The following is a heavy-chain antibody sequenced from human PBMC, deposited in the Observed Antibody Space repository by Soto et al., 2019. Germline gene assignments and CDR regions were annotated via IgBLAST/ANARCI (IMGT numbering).Heavy chain of an antibody. Sequence: ELQLVESGGDLVQPGRSLRLSCAASGFIFDDYAMHWVRQAPGKGLEWVSSISWDSGTIDYADSVKGRFTISRDNAKNSLDPQMNRLLADDTALYYGATDVVERGYCMTPGCMGYYYYFMDVWVNGTTVTVSS. CDR3: ATDVVERGYCMTPGCMGYYYYFMDV. D-gene: IGHD2-15*01. CDR2: ISWDSGTI. V-gene: IGHV3-9*01. J-gene: IGHJ6*03. CDR1: GFIFDDYA.